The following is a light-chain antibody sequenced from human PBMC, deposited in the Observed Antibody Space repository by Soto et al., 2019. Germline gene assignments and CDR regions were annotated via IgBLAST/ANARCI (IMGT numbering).Light chain of an antibody. V-gene: IGKV1-39*01. J-gene: IGKJ4*01. Sequence: DIQMTQSPSSLSASVGDRVTITCRASQSISSYLNWYQQKPGKAPKLLIYAASSLQSGVPTRFSGRGSGTDCTLTISSLQPEDFSTYYCQQNYSTPLTFGGGTKVEIK. CDR1: QSISSY. CDR3: QQNYSTPLT. CDR2: AAS.